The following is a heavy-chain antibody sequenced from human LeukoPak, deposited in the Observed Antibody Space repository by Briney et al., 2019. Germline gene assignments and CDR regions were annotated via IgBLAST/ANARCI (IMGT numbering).Heavy chain of an antibody. CDR2: INHSGST. CDR1: GGSFSGYY. D-gene: IGHD2-2*01. CDR3: ARGSVVVPAAVDY. V-gene: IGHV4-34*01. Sequence: TPSETLSLTCAVYGGSFSGYYWSWIRQPPGKGLEWIGEINHSGSTNYNPSLKSRVTISVDTSKNQFSLKLSSVTAADTAVYYCARGSVVVPAAVDYWGQGTLVTVSS. J-gene: IGHJ4*02.